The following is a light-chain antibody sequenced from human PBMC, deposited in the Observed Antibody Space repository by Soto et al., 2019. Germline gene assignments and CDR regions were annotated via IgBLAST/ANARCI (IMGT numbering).Light chain of an antibody. CDR3: QQYNSYSPWA. CDR2: DAS. V-gene: IGKV1-5*01. J-gene: IGKJ1*01. Sequence: DIQMTQSPSTLSASVGDRVTITCRVSQSISSWLAWYQQKPGKAPKLLIYDASSLESGVPSRFSGSGSGTEFTLTISSLQPDDFATHYCQQYNSYSPWAFGQGTKVEIK. CDR1: QSISSW.